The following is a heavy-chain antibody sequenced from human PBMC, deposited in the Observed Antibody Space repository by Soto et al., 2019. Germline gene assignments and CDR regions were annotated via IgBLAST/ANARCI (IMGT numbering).Heavy chain of an antibody. D-gene: IGHD2-15*01. J-gene: IGHJ6*02. CDR2: INPNSGGT. CDR3: ASPLGYCSGGSCYSAYYYYYGMDV. V-gene: IGHV1-2*02. CDR1: GYTFTGYY. Sequence: GASVKVSCKASGYTFTGYYMHWVRQAPGQGLEWMGWINPNSGGTNYAQKFQGRVTMTRDTSISTAYMELSRLRSDDTAVYYCASPLGYCSGGSCYSAYYYYYGMDVWGQGTTVTVSS.